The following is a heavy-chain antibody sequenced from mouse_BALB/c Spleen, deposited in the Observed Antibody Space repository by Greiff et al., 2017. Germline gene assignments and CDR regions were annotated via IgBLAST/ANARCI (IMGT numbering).Heavy chain of an antibody. CDR3: ARGAYYRYGGAMDY. J-gene: IGHJ4*01. V-gene: IGHV3-2*02. CDR1: GYSITSDYA. D-gene: IGHD2-14*01. Sequence: EVQLQESGPGLVKPSQSLSLTCTVTGYSITSDYAWNWIRQFPGNKLEWMGYISYSGSTSYNPSLKSRISITRDTSKNQFFLQLNSVTTEDTATYYCARGAYYRYGGAMDYWGQGTSVTVSS. CDR2: ISYSGST.